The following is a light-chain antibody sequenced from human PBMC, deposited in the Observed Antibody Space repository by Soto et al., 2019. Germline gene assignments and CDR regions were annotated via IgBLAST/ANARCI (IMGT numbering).Light chain of an antibody. CDR1: QSLVSSDGNTY. CDR2: EIS. V-gene: IGKV2-30*01. CDR3: WQSTQLPPT. Sequence: DVVMSQSPLSLPVTLGQPASISCRSSQSLVSSDGNTYFHWFHQRPGQSPRRLIHEISKRDSGVPDRFSGSGSVTDFTLKISRVDAEDVWVFYCWQSTQLPPTFGGGTRVAIK. J-gene: IGKJ4*01.